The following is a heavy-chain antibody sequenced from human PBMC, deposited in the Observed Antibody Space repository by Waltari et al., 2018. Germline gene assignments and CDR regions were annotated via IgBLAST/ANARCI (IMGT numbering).Heavy chain of an antibody. CDR3: LRGEYTSPY. CDR1: GFSSDVFA. J-gene: IGHJ4*02. Sequence: EVQLLESGGGLVQPGRSLRLSCTASGFSSDVFAVTWVRQAPGVGLGCIGFMRRETYGWTTQYAASVKGRFTISRDDSKIIAYLQMNSLKIEDTAVYYCLRGEYTSPYLGQGTRVTVSS. V-gene: IGHV3-49*04. CDR2: MRRETYGWTT. D-gene: IGHD6-6*01.